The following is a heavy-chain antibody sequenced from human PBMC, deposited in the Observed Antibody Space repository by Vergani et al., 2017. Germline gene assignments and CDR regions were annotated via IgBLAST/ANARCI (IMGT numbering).Heavy chain of an antibody. V-gene: IGHV3-30*18. CDR1: GFTFSSYG. CDR2: ISYDGSNK. J-gene: IGHJ4*02. D-gene: IGHD6-13*01. CDR3: AKVPSRVYLGIDY. Sequence: QVQLVESGGGVVQPGRSLRLSCAASGFTFSSYGMHWVRQAPGKGLEWMAVISYDGSNKYYADSVKGRFTISRDNSKNTLYLQMNSLRGEATAVYYCAKVPSRVYLGIDYWGQGTLVTVSS.